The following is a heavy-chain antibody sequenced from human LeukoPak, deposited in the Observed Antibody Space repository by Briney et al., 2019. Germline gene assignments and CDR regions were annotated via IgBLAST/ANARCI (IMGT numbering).Heavy chain of an antibody. Sequence: SVKVSCKASGGTFSSYAISWVRQAPGQGLEWMGGIISIFGTANYAQKFQGRVTITADESTSTAYMELSSLRSEDTAVYYCARETTRGSSWDYWGQGTLVTVSS. CDR2: IISIFGTA. D-gene: IGHD6-13*01. V-gene: IGHV1-69*13. CDR1: GGTFSSYA. J-gene: IGHJ4*02. CDR3: ARETTRGSSWDY.